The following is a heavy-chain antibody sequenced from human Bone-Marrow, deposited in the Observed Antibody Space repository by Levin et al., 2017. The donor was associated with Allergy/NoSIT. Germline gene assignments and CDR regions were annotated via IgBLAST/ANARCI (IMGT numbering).Heavy chain of an antibody. D-gene: IGHD3-10*01. J-gene: IGHJ3*01. CDR1: GYRFIAYW. CDR2: IDPSDSYT. CDR3: ARLTRGRGVIIKDAFDV. Sequence: GESLKISCKGSGYRFIAYWITWVRQVPGQGLEWMGRIDPSDSYTNYSPSFQGHVTMSTDMSISTAYLQWSNLKASDTAMYFCARLTRGRGVIIKDAFDVWGQGTMVTVSS. V-gene: IGHV5-10-1*01.